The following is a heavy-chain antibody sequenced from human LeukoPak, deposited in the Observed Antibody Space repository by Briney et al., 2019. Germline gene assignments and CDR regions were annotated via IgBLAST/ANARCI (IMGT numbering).Heavy chain of an antibody. J-gene: IGHJ4*02. CDR2: IIPILGIA. Sequence: SVKVSCKASGGTLSSYTISWVRQAPGQGLEWMGRIIPILGIANYAQKFQGRVTITADKSTSAAYMELSSLRSEDTAVYYCARTQLTGDLVFDYWGQGTLVTVSS. V-gene: IGHV1-69*02. CDR1: GGTLSSYT. D-gene: IGHD7-27*01. CDR3: ARTQLTGDLVFDY.